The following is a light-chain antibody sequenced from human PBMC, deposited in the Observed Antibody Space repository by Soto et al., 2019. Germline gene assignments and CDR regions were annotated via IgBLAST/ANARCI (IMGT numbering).Light chain of an antibody. CDR1: NIGSKS. CDR2: YDS. Sequence: SYELTQPPSVSVAPGKTSRITCGGNNIGSKSVHWYQHKPGQATVLVIYYDSDRPSVIPERFSGSNSGNTASLTISRVGAGDEADYYWQVWDSISDHPMVFGGVTQLTVL. CDR3: QVWDSISDHPMV. J-gene: IGLJ2*01. V-gene: IGLV3-21*01.